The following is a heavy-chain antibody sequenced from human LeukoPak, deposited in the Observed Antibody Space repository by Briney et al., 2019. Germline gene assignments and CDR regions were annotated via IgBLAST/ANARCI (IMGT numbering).Heavy chain of an antibody. J-gene: IGHJ4*02. V-gene: IGHV3-30*18. CDR1: GFTFSSYG. Sequence: GGSLRLSCAASGFTFSSYGMHWVRQAPGKGLEWVAVISYDGSNKYYADSVKGRFTISRDNSKNTLYLQMNGLRAEDTAVYYCAKDSGYCSGGSCYSGPLDYWGQGSLVTVSS. CDR3: AKDSGYCSGGSCYSGPLDY. CDR2: ISYDGSNK. D-gene: IGHD2-15*01.